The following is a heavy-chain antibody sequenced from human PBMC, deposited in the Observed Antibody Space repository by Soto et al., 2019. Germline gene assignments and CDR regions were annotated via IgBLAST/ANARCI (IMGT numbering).Heavy chain of an antibody. V-gene: IGHV3-21*06. J-gene: IGHJ4*02. CDR1: GFTFTRYS. CDR3: ARGGWKNYDSSGYAPSYFDY. D-gene: IGHD3-22*01. Sequence: GGSLRLSCAASGFTFTRYSMNWVRQAPGKGLEWVSSISSTTNYIYYGDSMKGRFTISRDNAKNSLYLEMNSLRAEDTAVYYCARGGWKNYDSSGYAPSYFDYWRQGTLVTVSS. CDR2: ISSTTNYI.